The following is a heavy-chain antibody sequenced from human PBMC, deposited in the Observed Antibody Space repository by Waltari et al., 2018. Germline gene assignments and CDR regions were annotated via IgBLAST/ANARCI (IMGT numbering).Heavy chain of an antibody. J-gene: IGHJ4*02. V-gene: IGHV3-30*01. CDR1: GFTFSSYA. CDR3: AREKVRGVIGGLRY. CDR2: ISYDGSNK. Sequence: QVQLVESGGGVVQPGRSLRLSCAASGFTFSSYAMHWVRQAPGKGLEWVAVISYDGSNKYYADSVKGRFTISRDNSKNTLYLQMNSLRAEDTAVYYCAREKVRGVIGGLRYWGQGTLVTVSS. D-gene: IGHD3-10*01.